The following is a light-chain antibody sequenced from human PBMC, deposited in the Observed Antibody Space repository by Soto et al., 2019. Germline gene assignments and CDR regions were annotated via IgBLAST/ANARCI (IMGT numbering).Light chain of an antibody. Sequence: QSVLTQPPSVSAAPGQKVTISCSGSSSNIGNNYVSWFQQFPGTAPKLLIYDNNERPSGIPDRFSGSKSVTSATLGITGLQTGDEADYYCSHAHPYSDVEFGGGTKLTVL. CDR1: SSNIGNNY. J-gene: IGLJ2*01. CDR3: SHAHPYSDVE. CDR2: DNN. V-gene: IGLV1-51*01.